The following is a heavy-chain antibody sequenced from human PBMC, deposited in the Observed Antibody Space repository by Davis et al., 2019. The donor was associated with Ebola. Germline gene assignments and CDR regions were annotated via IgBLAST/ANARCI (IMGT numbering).Heavy chain of an antibody. V-gene: IGHV1-2*06. CDR1: GYTFTGYY. D-gene: IGHD6-13*01. Sequence: ASVKVSCKASGYTFTGYYMHWVRQAPGQGLEWMGRINPNSGGTNYAQKFQGRVTMTRDTSISTAYMELSRLRSADTAVYYCARGRSSSWAYYYYYYGMDVWGKGTTVTVSS. CDR2: INPNSGGT. J-gene: IGHJ6*04. CDR3: ARGRSSSWAYYYYYYGMDV.